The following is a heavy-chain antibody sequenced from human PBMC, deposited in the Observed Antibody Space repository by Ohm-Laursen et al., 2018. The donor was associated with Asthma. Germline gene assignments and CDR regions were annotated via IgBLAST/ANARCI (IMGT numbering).Heavy chain of an antibody. CDR3: ARGSSSSSWYDYFDY. V-gene: IGHV1-8*01. J-gene: IGHJ4*02. CDR2: MNPNSGNT. Sequence: ASVKVSCKTSGYTFTSYDINWVRQATGQGLEWMGWMNPNSGNTGYAQKFQGRVTMTRNTSISTAYMELSSLRSEDTAVYYCARGSSSSSWYDYFDYWGQGTLVTVSS. D-gene: IGHD6-13*01. CDR1: GYTFTSYD.